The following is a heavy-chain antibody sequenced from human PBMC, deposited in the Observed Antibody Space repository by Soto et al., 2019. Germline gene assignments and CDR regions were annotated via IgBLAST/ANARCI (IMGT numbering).Heavy chain of an antibody. CDR3: ARVRYYDILTGPNWFDP. CDR2: IYYSGST. Sequence: SSETLSLTCTVSGGSISSGGYYWSWIRQHPGKGLEWIGYIYYSGSTYYNPSLKSRVTISVDTSKNQFSLKLSSVTAADTAVYYCARVRYYDILTGPNWFDPWGQGTLVTVSS. D-gene: IGHD3-9*01. CDR1: GGSISSGGYY. J-gene: IGHJ5*02. V-gene: IGHV4-31*03.